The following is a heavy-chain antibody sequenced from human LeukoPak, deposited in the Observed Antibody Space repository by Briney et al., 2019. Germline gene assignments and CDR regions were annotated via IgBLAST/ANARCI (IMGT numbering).Heavy chain of an antibody. CDR3: TKEVRYRAPSDTSYFDY. J-gene: IGHJ4*02. CDR2: ISGNDDS. D-gene: IGHD2-2*02. Sequence: PGGSLRLSCAASGFTFSSYAMDWVRQAPGKGLEWVSVISGNDDSYYEDSVKGRFTISSDNSKNTLYLQVNGMRAEDTAIYYGTKEVRYRAPSDTSYFDYWGQGTLVTVSS. V-gene: IGHV3-23*01. CDR1: GFTFSSYA.